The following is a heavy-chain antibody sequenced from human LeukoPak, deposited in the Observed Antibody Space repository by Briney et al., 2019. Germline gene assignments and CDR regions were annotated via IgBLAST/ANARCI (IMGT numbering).Heavy chain of an antibody. CDR1: EFSVGSNY. CDR2: IYSGGST. D-gene: IGHD3-10*01. J-gene: IGHJ3*02. Sequence: SGGSLRLSCAASEFSVGSNYMTWVRQAPGKGLEWVSLIYSGGSTYYADSVKGRFTISRDKSTNTLYLQMNSLRAEDTAVYYCAKEGDYYGSGSYRDGFDIWGQGTRATVSS. V-gene: IGHV3-66*01. CDR3: AKEGDYYGSGSYRDGFDI.